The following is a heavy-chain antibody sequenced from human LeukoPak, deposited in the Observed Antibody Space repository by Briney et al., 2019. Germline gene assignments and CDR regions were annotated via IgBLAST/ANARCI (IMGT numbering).Heavy chain of an antibody. Sequence: SETLSLTCTVSGGSFSSDDYYWSWLRQPPGMGLEWIGYIFHSGSAYYNPSLKSRVTISVDRSKNQFSLRLSSVTAADTAVYYCARVREAYTNPFFDYWGQGTLVTVSS. CDR3: ARVREAYTNPFFDY. CDR2: IFHSGSA. CDR1: GGSFSSDDYY. J-gene: IGHJ4*02. V-gene: IGHV4-30-2*01. D-gene: IGHD4-11*01.